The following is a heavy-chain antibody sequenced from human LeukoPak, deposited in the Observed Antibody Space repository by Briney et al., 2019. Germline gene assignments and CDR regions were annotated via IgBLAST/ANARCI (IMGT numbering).Heavy chain of an antibody. J-gene: IGHJ6*02. Sequence: ASVEVSCKASGYTFTGYYMHWVRQAPGQGLEWMGWINPNSGGTNYAQKFQGRVTMTRDTSISTAYMELSRLRSDDTAVYYCAREKTTVTTGYYYYGRDVWGQGTTVTVSS. CDR3: AREKTTVTTGYYYYGRDV. CDR1: GYTFTGYY. CDR2: INPNSGGT. V-gene: IGHV1-2*02. D-gene: IGHD4-17*01.